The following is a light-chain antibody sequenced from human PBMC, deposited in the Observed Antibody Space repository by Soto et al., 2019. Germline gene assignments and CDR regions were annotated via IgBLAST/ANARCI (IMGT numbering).Light chain of an antibody. J-gene: IGKJ3*01. CDR1: QSVSSY. V-gene: IGKV3-11*01. CDR3: QQRSNWRNT. CDR2: DAS. Sequence: EIVFTQSPATLSLSPGERATLSCRASQSVSSYLAWYQQKPGQAPRLLIYDASNRATGIPARFSGSGSGTDFTLTISSLEPEDFAVYYCQQRSNWRNTFGPGTKVDIK.